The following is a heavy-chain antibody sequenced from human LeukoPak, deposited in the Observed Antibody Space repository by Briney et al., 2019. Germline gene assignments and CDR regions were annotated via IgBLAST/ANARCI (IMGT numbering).Heavy chain of an antibody. V-gene: IGHV4-39*01. CDR3: ARANSSSSYGMDV. CDR1: NGSVSSDGYY. J-gene: IGHJ6*02. CDR2: INYSGNT. Sequence: SETLSLTCAVSNGSVSSDGYYWAWIRQPPGKGLEWIGSINYSGNTYYTPSLKSRVTISVDTSRNQFSLKVNSVTAADTAVYYCARANSSSSYGMDVWGQGTTVTVSS. D-gene: IGHD6-13*01.